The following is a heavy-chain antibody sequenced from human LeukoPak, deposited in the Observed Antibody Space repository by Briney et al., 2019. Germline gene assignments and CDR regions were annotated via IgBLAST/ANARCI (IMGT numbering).Heavy chain of an antibody. CDR2: INHSGST. J-gene: IGHJ4*02. D-gene: IGHD6-19*01. V-gene: IGHV4-31*03. CDR1: GGSISSGGYY. CDR3: ARMRQWLVRGYFDY. Sequence: SQTLSLTCTVSGGSISSGGYYWSWIRQHPGKGLEWIGEINHSGSTNYNPSLKSRVTISVDASKNQFSLKLSSVTAADTAVYYCARMRQWLVRGYFDYWGQETLVTVSS.